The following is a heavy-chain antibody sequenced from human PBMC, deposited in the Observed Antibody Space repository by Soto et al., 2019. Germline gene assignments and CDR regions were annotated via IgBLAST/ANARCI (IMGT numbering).Heavy chain of an antibody. CDR1: GLTFSNYW. J-gene: IGHJ4*02. D-gene: IGHD2-2*01. V-gene: IGHV3-7*01. CDR3: ARPARECSSPGCAN. CDR2: IHQDGSES. Sequence: EVQLVESGGGLVQPGGSLRLSCVVSGLTFSNYWMSWVRQAPGKGLEWVANIHQDGSESYYVDSVKGRFTISRDNAKNSLYLQMTSLRAEDTAVYYCARPARECSSPGCANWGQGTLVTVSS.